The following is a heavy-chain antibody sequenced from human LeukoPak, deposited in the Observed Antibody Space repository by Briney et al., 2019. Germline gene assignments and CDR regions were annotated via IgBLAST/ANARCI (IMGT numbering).Heavy chain of an antibody. CDR2: ISGSGGST. Sequence: PGASLRLSCAASGFTFSSYAMSWVRQAPGKGLEWVSAISGSGGSTYYADSVKGRFTISRDNSKNTLYLQMNSLRAEDTAVYYCAKNTHATMIGAVIDYWGQGTLVTVSS. CDR3: AKNTHATMIGAVIDY. J-gene: IGHJ4*02. CDR1: GFTFSSYA. V-gene: IGHV3-23*01. D-gene: IGHD3-22*01.